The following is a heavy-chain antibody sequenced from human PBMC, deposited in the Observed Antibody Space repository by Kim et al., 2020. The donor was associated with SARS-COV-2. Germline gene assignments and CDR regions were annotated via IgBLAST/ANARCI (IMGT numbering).Heavy chain of an antibody. J-gene: IGHJ4*02. V-gene: IGHV3-11*06. Sequence: SGKGRFTISRDNAKNSLYLQMNSLRAEDTAVYYCAREEEYYDSSGYLFDYWGQGTLVTVSS. CDR3: AREEEYYDSSGYLFDY. D-gene: IGHD3-22*01.